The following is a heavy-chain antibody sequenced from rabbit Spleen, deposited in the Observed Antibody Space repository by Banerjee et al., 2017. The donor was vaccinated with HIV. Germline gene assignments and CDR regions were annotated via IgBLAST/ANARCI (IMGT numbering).Heavy chain of an antibody. V-gene: IGHV1S45*01. J-gene: IGHJ4*01. Sequence: QEQLEESGGDLVKPGASLTLTCTASGFSFSSSYWICWVRQAPGKGLEWIGCIYTSSGLTYYASWVNGRFSISTSSSTTVTLQMTSLTAADTATYFCARDVGNGYGYTDLDLWGPGTLVTVS. CDR1: GFSFSSSYW. CDR2: IYTSSGLT. CDR3: ARDVGNGYGYTDLDL. D-gene: IGHD3-1*01.